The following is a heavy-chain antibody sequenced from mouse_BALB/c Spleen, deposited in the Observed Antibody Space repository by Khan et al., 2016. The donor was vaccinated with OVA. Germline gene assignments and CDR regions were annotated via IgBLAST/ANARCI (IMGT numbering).Heavy chain of an antibody. J-gene: IGHJ3*01. CDR1: GFSLTDYG. D-gene: IGHD1-2*01. CDR2: IWGDGST. V-gene: IGHV2-6-7*01. CDR3: DRDLRHGGIAY. Sequence: QLEESGPGLVAPSQNLSITCTVSGFSLTDYGVNWVRQPPGKGLEWLGMIWGDGSTDYNSALKSRLSISKDNSKSQFFVKMNSLQTDNTAMYDWDRDLRHGGIAYWGQGTLVTVSA.